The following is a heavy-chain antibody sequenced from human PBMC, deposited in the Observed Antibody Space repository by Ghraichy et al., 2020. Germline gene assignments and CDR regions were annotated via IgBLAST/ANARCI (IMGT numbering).Heavy chain of an antibody. CDR1: GFTFSSYG. D-gene: IGHD2-2*01. CDR3: VRVARRGLYYFDY. J-gene: IGHJ4*02. Sequence: GSLRLSCAASGFTFSSYGMHWVRQAPGKGLEWVAVIWYDGSNKYYADSVKGRFTISRDNSKNTLYLQMNSLRAEDTAVYYCVRVARRGLYYFDYWGQGTLVTVSS. V-gene: IGHV3-33*01. CDR2: IWYDGSNK.